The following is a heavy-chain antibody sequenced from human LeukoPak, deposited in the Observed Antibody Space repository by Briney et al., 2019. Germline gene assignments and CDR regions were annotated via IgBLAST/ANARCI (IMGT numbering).Heavy chain of an antibody. Sequence: GASVKVSCKASGYTFTGYYMHWVRQAPGQGLEWMGWINPNSGGTNYAQKFQGRVTMTRDTSISTAYMELRRLRSDDTAIYYCARGDGITGTNWIDPWGQGTLVTVSP. D-gene: IGHD1-20*01. CDR3: ARGDGITGTNWIDP. V-gene: IGHV1-2*02. CDR2: INPNSGGT. J-gene: IGHJ5*02. CDR1: GYTFTGYY.